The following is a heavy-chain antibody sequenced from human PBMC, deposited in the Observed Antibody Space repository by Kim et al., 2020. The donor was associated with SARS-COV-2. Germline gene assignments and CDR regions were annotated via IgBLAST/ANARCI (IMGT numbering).Heavy chain of an antibody. CDR3: ASSLRVKYDNPQSVGAFDM. D-gene: IGHD3-9*01. V-gene: IGHV1-2*02. Sequence: ASVKVSCKASGYTFTGYYMHWVRQAPGQGLEWMGWINPNSGGTNYVQKFQGRVTMTRDTSISTAYMELSRLRSDDTAVYYCASSLRVKYDNPQSVGAFDMWGQGTMVTVSS. CDR2: INPNSGGT. J-gene: IGHJ3*02. CDR1: GYTFTGYY.